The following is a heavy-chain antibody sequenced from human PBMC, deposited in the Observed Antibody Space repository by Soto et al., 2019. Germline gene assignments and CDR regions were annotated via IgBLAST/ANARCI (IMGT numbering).Heavy chain of an antibody. Sequence: QVQLLQSGAEVKKPGASVKVSCKASGYTFTSYYLYWVRQAPGQGLEWMGLINPSGGSTNFAQKLQGRATMPRDTSTSTGYMDSSSLRSEETAVYYCARACEASGWYCLYDYWGQGSLVTVSS. J-gene: IGHJ4*02. CDR3: ARACEASGWYCLYDY. V-gene: IGHV1-46*04. D-gene: IGHD6-19*01. CDR1: GYTFTSYY. CDR2: INPSGGST.